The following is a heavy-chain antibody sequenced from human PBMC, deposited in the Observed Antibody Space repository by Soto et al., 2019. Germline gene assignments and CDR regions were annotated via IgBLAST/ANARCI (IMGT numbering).Heavy chain of an antibody. Sequence: EVQLVESGGNLVQPGGSLRLSCAASGFTFSNFEMHWVRQAPGKGLEWVSYINTAGSTKYYAESVKGRFTISRDNARNSLFLQMNSLRAEHTAVYYCARAECSSPDCLTAYYSYGLDVWGQGSTVTVSS. CDR3: ARAECSSPDCLTAYYSYGLDV. V-gene: IGHV3-48*03. CDR1: GFTFSNFE. CDR2: INTAGSTK. J-gene: IGHJ6*02. D-gene: IGHD3-9*01.